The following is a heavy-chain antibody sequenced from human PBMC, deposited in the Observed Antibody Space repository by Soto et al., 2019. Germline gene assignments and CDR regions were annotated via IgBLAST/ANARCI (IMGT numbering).Heavy chain of an antibody. CDR3: ARWSAIVGGAEALDV. V-gene: IGHV1-18*01. CDR2: LSAYNGDT. D-gene: IGHD1-26*01. CDR1: GYTFINYG. J-gene: IGHJ3*01. Sequence: QVKLVQSGAEVKKPGASVRVSCKTSGYTFINYGITWVRQAPGQGLEWMGWLSAYNGDTSSSEKLQDRFTMTTDTSTNTVYMELRSLTSDDTAVYYCARWSAIVGGAEALDVWGQGTMVIVSS.